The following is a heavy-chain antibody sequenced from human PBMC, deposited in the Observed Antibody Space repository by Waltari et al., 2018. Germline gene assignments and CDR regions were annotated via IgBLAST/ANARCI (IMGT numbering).Heavy chain of an antibody. CDR2: IYTSGST. J-gene: IGHJ5*02. Sequence: QVQLQESGPGLVKPSQTLSLTCTVSGGSISSGSYYWSWIRQPAGKGLEWIGRIYTSGSTNYNPSLKSRVTISVDTSKNQFSLKLSSVTAADTAVYYCARDMLSGDYEFNNWFDPWGQGTLVTVSS. CDR3: ARDMLSGDYEFNNWFDP. V-gene: IGHV4-61*02. CDR1: GGSISSGSYY. D-gene: IGHD2-21*02.